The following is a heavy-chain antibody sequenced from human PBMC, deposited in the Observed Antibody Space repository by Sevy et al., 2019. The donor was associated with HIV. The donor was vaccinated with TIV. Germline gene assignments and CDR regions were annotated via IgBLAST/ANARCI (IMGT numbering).Heavy chain of an antibody. CDR1: GFTFSNYA. CDR3: VKEVSEYSYSDY. J-gene: IGHJ4*02. CDR2: ISGSAHSK. V-gene: IGHV3-23*01. D-gene: IGHD5-18*01. Sequence: GESLKISCAASGFTFSNYAMSWVRQTPGKGLEWGSAISGSAHSKYYTDSVKGRFTISRDNSKNMLFLQMNSLKAEDTAVYYCVKEVSEYSYSDYWGQGTLVTVSS.